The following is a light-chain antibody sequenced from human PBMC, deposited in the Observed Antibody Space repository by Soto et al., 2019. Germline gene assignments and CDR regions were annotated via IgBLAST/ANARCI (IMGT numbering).Light chain of an antibody. CDR1: QSVSSN. CDR3: QQYNNWPPWP. Sequence: EIVLSQSPATLSVARGERTTLCCRASQSVSSNLAWYQQKPGQAPRLLIYGASTRATGIPARFSGSGSGTEFTLTISGLQSEDFAVYYCQQYNNWPPWPFGQGTKVDIK. V-gene: IGKV3-15*01. CDR2: GAS. J-gene: IGKJ1*01.